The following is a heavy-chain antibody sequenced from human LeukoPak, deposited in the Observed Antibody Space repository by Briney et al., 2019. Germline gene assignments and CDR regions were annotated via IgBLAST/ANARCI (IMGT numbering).Heavy chain of an antibody. V-gene: IGHV4-59*01. J-gene: IGHJ4*02. D-gene: IGHD3-22*01. CDR3: ARARLDSSGRFDY. CDR2: IYYGGST. CDR1: GGSISSYY. Sequence: SETLSLTCTVCGGSISSYYWSWIRQPPGKGLEGIGYIYYGGSTDYNPYLKSRVTISKDTSKTQFSLRLSSVTAADTAVYYCARARLDSSGRFDYWGQGTLVTVSS.